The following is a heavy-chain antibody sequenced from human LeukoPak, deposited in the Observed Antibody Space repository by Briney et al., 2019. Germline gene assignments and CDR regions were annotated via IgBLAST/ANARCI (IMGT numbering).Heavy chain of an antibody. Sequence: SETLSLTCTVSGGSISSGGYYWSWIRQHPGKGLEWIGYIYYSGSTYYNPSLKSRVTISVDTSKNQFSLKLSSVTAAETAVYYCARVTGSEAFDIWGQGTMVTVSS. CDR3: ARVTGSEAFDI. D-gene: IGHD2-8*02. J-gene: IGHJ3*02. V-gene: IGHV4-31*03. CDR2: IYYSGST. CDR1: GGSISSGGYY.